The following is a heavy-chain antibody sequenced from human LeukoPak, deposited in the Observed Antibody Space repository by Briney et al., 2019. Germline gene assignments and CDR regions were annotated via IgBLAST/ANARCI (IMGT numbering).Heavy chain of an antibody. CDR3: ARYGQYRRSGYDFGGSEY. CDR2: IYPGDSDS. J-gene: IGHJ4*02. Sequence: GESLKISCEASGYTFTNYWIGWVRRMPGKGLEWMGIIYPGDSDSRYSPSFQGQVTISADKSISTAYLQWSSLKASDTAMYYCARYGQYRRSGYDFGGSEYWGQGTLVTVSS. V-gene: IGHV5-51*01. CDR1: GYTFTNYW. D-gene: IGHD5-12*01.